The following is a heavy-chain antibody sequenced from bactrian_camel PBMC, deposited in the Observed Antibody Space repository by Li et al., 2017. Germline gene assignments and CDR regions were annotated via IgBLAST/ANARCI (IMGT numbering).Heavy chain of an antibody. V-gene: IGHV3S63*01. J-gene: IGHJ4*01. CDR1: GYELDDYC. CDR3: AARLLGSKYGPWNRSGSCQGQSEHNY. Sequence: HVQLVESGGDSVQAGGSLRLSWVVSGYELDDYCMAWFRQAPGKEREGVARIRRASSKSYYANSVKGRFFISRDNAKKTLYLQMNSVKPEDTAVYYWAARLLGSKYGPWNRSGSCQGQSEHNYWGQGTQVTVS. D-gene: IGHD1*01. CDR2: IRRASSKS.